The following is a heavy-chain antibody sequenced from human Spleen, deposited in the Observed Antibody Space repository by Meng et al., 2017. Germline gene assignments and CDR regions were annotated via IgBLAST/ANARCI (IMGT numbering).Heavy chain of an antibody. D-gene: IGHD3-22*01. J-gene: IGHJ4*02. Sequence: HGRLQAWGAGLVKPSEALSLTCAVYGWSFIGYYWSWIRQPPGKGLEWIGEINHSGSTNYNPSLKSRVTISVDTSKNQFSLKLSSVTAADTAVYYCGGSSGYPIDYWGQGTLVTVSS. CDR2: INHSGST. V-gene: IGHV4-34*01. CDR1: GWSFIGYY. CDR3: GGSSGYPIDY.